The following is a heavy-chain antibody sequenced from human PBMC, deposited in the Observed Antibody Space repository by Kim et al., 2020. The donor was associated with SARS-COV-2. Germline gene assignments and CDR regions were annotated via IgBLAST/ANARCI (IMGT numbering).Heavy chain of an antibody. CDR2: VNADGSST. CDR1: GFTFSTYW. CDR3: ARSADGYNFVGDY. V-gene: IGHV3-74*01. Sequence: GGSLRLSCAASGFTFSTYWIHWVRQAPGKGLVWVSRVNADGSSTTYADSVKGRFTISRDNANNTLYLQMNSLRAEDTAVYYCARSADGYNFVGDYWGQGTLVTVPS. J-gene: IGHJ4*02. D-gene: IGHD5-12*01.